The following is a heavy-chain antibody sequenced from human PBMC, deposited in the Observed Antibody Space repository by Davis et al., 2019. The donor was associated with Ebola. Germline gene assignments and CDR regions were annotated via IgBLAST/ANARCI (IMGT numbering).Heavy chain of an antibody. V-gene: IGHV4-61*01. CDR2: IYYSGST. J-gene: IGHJ6*02. CDR3: ASLDYYGMDV. CDR1: GGSVSSGSYY. Sequence: GSLRLSCTVSGGSVSSGSYYWSWIRQPPGKGLEWIGYIYYSGSTNYNPSLKSRVTISVDTSKNQFSLKLSSVTAADTAVYYCASLDYYGMDVWGQGTTVTVSS.